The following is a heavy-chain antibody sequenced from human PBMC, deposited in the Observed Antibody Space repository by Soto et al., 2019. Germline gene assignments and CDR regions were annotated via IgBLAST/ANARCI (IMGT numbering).Heavy chain of an antibody. Sequence: GGSLRLSCAASGFTFSSYAMHWVRQAPGKGLEWVAVISYDGSNKYYADSVKGRFTISRDNSKNTLYLQMNSLRAEVTAVYYCARVAGLPTTFDYWGQGTLVTVSS. D-gene: IGHD1-7*01. V-gene: IGHV3-30-3*01. CDR2: ISYDGSNK. J-gene: IGHJ4*02. CDR3: ARVAGLPTTFDY. CDR1: GFTFSSYA.